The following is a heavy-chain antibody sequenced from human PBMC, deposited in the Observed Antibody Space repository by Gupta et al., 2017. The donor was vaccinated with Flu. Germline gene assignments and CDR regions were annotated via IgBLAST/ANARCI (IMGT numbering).Heavy chain of an antibody. Sequence: GVTFSDYAINWVRRARGQGLEWMGGIIPVFGPTKYAQKFQGRVTITADESTNTAYLELSSLRSEDTAVYYCARKGGGHCSGGTCYSFDYWGQGTLVTVSS. CDR2: IIPVFGPT. J-gene: IGHJ4*02. D-gene: IGHD2-15*01. V-gene: IGHV1-69*01. CDR1: GVTFSDYA. CDR3: ARKGGGHCSGGTCYSFDY.